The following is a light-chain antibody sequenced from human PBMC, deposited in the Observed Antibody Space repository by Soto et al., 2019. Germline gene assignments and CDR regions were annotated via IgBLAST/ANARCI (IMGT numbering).Light chain of an antibody. V-gene: IGKV3-20*01. Sequence: EIVLTQSPGTLSLSPGERATLSCRASQSVSSSYLGWYQQKPGQAPRLLIYGASTRSTGIPERCSGSGSGTDYTRTIRRLEPEDFSVYYGQNYGSTIFTFGPGNKLDIK. CDR1: QSVSSSY. CDR2: GAS. J-gene: IGKJ3*01. CDR3: QNYGSTIFT.